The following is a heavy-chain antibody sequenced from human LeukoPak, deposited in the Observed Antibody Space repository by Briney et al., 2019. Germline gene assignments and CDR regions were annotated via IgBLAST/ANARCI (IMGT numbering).Heavy chain of an antibody. CDR2: IKSISDGGTT. V-gene: IGHV3-15*01. CDR3: TTDLMGGPAN. CDR1: GFTFSNAW. Sequence: AGSLTLSCAVSGFTFSNAWMSWVRQTPGKGLEWVGRIKSISDGGTTDFAAPVKGRFTISTDDSKNTLYLQMNSLKTEDTAVYYCTTDLMGGPANWGQGTLVTVSS. D-gene: IGHD2-8*01. J-gene: IGHJ4*02.